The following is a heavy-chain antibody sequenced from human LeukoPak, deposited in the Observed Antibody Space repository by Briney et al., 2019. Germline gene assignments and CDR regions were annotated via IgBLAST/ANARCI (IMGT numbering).Heavy chain of an antibody. V-gene: IGHV3-30*18. CDR2: ISYDGSNK. J-gene: IGHJ4*02. CDR1: GFTFSSYG. Sequence: GGSLRLSCAASGFTFSSYGMHWVRQAPGKGLEWVAVISYDGSNKYYADSVKGRFTISRDNSKNTLYLQMNSLRAEDTAVYYCAKGSSIAAAGRPYFDYWGQGTLVTVSS. D-gene: IGHD6-13*01. CDR3: AKGSSIAAAGRPYFDY.